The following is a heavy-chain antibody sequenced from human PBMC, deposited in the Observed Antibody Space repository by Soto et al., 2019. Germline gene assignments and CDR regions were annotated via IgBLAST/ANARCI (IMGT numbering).Heavy chain of an antibody. CDR1: GGSISSGGYS. V-gene: IGHV4-30-2*01. Sequence: QLQLQESGSGLVKPSQTLSLTCAVSGGSISSGGYSWSWIRQPPGKGLEWIGYIYHSGSTYYNPSRKRRVTISVDRSKNQFSLKLSSVTAADTAVYYCARASTTVTPLDYWGQGTLVTVSS. CDR2: IYHSGST. J-gene: IGHJ4*02. CDR3: ARASTTVTPLDY. D-gene: IGHD4-17*01.